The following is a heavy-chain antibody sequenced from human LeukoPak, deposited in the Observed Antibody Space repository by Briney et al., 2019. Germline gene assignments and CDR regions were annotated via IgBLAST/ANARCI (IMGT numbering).Heavy chain of an antibody. D-gene: IGHD6-19*01. Sequence: PGGSLRLSCAASGFTFSSYGMHWVRQAPGKGLEWVAVIWYDGSNKYYADSVKGRFTISRDNSKNTLYLQMNSLRAEDTAVNYCAKEVTSSGWPLVYWGQGALVTVSS. V-gene: IGHV3-33*06. CDR2: IWYDGSNK. CDR1: GFTFSSYG. J-gene: IGHJ4*02. CDR3: AKEVTSSGWPLVY.